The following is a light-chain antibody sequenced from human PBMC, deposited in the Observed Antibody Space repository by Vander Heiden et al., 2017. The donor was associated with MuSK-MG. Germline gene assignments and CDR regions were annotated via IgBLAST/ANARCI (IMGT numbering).Light chain of an antibody. V-gene: IGLV2-14*01. CDR3: SAYKSSSTYVV. CDR2: EVS. J-gene: IGLJ2*01. Sequence: QSALTQPASVSGSPGQSITISCTGSSSDVGGYNHVSWYQHHPGKAPKLMIYEVSNRPSGVSNRFSGSKSGNTASLISSGLRAEDEADYFCSAYKSSSTYVVFGGGTKLTVL. CDR1: SSDVGGYNH.